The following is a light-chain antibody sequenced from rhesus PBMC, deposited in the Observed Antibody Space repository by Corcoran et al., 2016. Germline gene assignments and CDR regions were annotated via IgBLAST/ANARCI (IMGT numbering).Light chain of an antibody. CDR1: QSVSNN. CDR3: LQHSNWPLT. CDR2: GAS. Sequence: EIVMTQSPATLSLSPGERATLSCRASQSVSNNLAWYQQKPGQTPRPLIYGASSRATGIPDRVSGSGSGTDFTLTISSLEPEEVAVYYCLQHSNWPLTFGGGTKVELK. V-gene: IGKV3-24*01. J-gene: IGKJ4*01.